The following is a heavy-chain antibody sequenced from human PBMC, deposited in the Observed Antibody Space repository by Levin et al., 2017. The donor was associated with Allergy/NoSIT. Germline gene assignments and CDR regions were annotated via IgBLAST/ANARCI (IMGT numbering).Heavy chain of an antibody. D-gene: IGHD4-17*01. CDR2: ISGSGDNT. Sequence: GGSLRLSCAASGFTFSSYAMSWVRQAPGKGLEWVSVISGSGDNTYYADSVKGRFTISRDNSKNTLSLQMNSLRAEDTAIYYGAKDLYGDYYMDVWGKGTTVTVSS. CDR1: GFTFSSYA. J-gene: IGHJ6*03. V-gene: IGHV3-23*01. CDR3: AKDLYGDYYMDV.